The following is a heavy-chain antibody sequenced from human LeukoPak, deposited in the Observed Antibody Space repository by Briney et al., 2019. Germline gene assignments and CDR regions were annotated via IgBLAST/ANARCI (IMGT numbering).Heavy chain of an antibody. CDR3: RLTGTNYYYYYGMDV. Sequence: SETLSLTCTVSGGSISSSSYYWGWIRQPPGKGLEWIGSIYYSGSTYYNPSLKSRVTISVDTSKTQFSLKLSSVTAADTAVYYCRLTGTNYYYYYGMDVWGQGTTVTVSS. CDR1: GGSISSSSYY. D-gene: IGHD1/OR15-1a*01. CDR2: IYYSGST. V-gene: IGHV4-39*01. J-gene: IGHJ6*02.